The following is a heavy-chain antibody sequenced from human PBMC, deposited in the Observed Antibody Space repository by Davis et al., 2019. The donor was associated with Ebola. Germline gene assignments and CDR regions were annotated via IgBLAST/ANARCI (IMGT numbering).Heavy chain of an antibody. V-gene: IGHV3-53*01. CDR2: IYSGGST. CDR1: GFSVSSNY. J-gene: IGHJ4*02. D-gene: IGHD3-3*01. CDR3: ARDWEDQVRFLEWFVPGY. Sequence: RGSLTPSCAASGFSVSSNYMSWVRQAPGKGLEWVGVIYSGGSTYYAESVKGRFTISRHNSKNTLYLQINSLRAEDTAVYYCARDWEDQVRFLEWFVPGYWGQGTLVTVSS.